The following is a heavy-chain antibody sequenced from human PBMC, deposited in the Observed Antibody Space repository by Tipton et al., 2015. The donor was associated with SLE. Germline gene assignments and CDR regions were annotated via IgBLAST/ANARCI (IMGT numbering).Heavy chain of an antibody. V-gene: IGHV3-15*01. J-gene: IGHJ4*02. CDR1: GFTFSNAW. CDR2: IKSKTDGGTI. Sequence: SLRLSCTASGFTFSNAWMTWVRQAPGKGLEWLGRIKSKTDGGTIDYAAPVKGRFTISRDDSKNTLFLQMNSLKTEDTALYYCTTVGQGTAAGFPRYFDYWGQGTLVTVSP. CDR3: TTVGQGTAAGFPRYFDY. D-gene: IGHD6-13*01.